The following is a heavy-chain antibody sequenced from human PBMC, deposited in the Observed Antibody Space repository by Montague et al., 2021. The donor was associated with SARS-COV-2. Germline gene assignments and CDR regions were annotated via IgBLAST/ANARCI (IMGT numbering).Heavy chain of an antibody. CDR2: IRHNGGT. D-gene: IGHD3-9*01. Sequence: SETLSLTCAVYGESFTDFFWNWIRQTPEKGLEWIGEIRHNGGTHYNPSLKSRVTISVDTSKNQVSLKLSSVTAADTAVYYCARGQRFFDWPYDAFDIWAQGTMVNVSS. J-gene: IGHJ3*02. V-gene: IGHV4-34*01. CDR1: GESFTDFF. CDR3: ARGQRFFDWPYDAFDI.